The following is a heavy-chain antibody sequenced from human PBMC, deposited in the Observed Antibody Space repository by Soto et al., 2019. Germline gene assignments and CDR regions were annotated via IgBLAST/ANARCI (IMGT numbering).Heavy chain of an antibody. CDR1: GFIYINGR. J-gene: IGHJ4*02. CDR2: INGDGSST. D-gene: IGHD1-20*01. V-gene: IGHV3-74*01. CDR3: AREVPYNY. Sequence: PGGSLRISFAAAGFIYINGRRHWVRQAPGKGLVWVSRINGDGSSTTYADSVKGRVTISRDNAKNTLYLQMNSLRDEDTAVYSAAREVPYNYWGQGTLVTVSS.